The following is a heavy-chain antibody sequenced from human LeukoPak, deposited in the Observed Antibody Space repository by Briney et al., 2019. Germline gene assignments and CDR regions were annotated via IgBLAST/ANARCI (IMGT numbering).Heavy chain of an antibody. CDR3: ARDNQRVEMATGGFDY. Sequence: PGGSLRLSCAASGFTFSSYWMSWFRQAPGKELEWVANIKQDGSEKYYVDSVKGRFTISRDNAKNSLYLQMNSLRAEDTAVYYCARDNQRVEMATGGFDYWGQGTLVTVSS. J-gene: IGHJ4*02. D-gene: IGHD5-24*01. CDR1: GFTFSSYW. V-gene: IGHV3-7*01. CDR2: IKQDGSEK.